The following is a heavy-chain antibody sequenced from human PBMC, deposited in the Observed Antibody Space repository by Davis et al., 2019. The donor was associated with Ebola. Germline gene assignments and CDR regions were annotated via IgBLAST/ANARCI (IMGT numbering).Heavy chain of an antibody. J-gene: IGHJ4*02. D-gene: IGHD3-3*01. CDR1: GFTFSSYA. CDR2: ISSNGGST. CDR3: ATTTIFGVV. Sequence: GESLKISCSASGFTFSSYAMHWVRQAPGKGLEYVSAISSNGGSTYYADSVKGRFTISRDNSKNTLYLQMSSLRAEDTAVYYCATTTIFGVVWGQGTLVTVSS. V-gene: IGHV3-64D*08.